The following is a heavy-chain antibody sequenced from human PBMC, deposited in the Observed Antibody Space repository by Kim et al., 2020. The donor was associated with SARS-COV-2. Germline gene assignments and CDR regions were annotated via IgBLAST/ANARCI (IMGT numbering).Heavy chain of an antibody. J-gene: IGHJ1*01. CDR3: ARVRGESGYDYAPGFFQH. D-gene: IGHD5-12*01. Sequence: SVKVSCKASGGTFSSYAISWVRQAPGQGLEWMGGIIPIFGTANYAQKFQGRVTITADESTSTAYMELSSLRSEDTAVYYCARVRGESGYDYAPGFFQHWGQGTLVTVSS. V-gene: IGHV1-69*13. CDR2: IIPIFGTA. CDR1: GGTFSSYA.